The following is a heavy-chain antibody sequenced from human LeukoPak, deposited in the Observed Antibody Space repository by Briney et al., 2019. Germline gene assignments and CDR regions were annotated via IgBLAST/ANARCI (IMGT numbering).Heavy chain of an antibody. CDR2: ISYDASNK. D-gene: IGHD3-3*01. Sequence: GRSLRLSCAASGFTFSNYPMHWVRQAPGKGLEWVAIISYDASNKFYADSVKGRFTISRDNSKNTLYLQMNSLRAGDTAVYYCARAYPPKRRLFSYFDYWGQGTLVTVSS. J-gene: IGHJ4*02. CDR3: ARAYPPKRRLFSYFDY. V-gene: IGHV3-30*04. CDR1: GFTFSNYP.